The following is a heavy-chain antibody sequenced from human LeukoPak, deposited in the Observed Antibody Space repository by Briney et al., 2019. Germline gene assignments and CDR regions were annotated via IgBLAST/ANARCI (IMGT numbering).Heavy chain of an antibody. CDR1: GFTFSSYW. Sequence: GGSLRLSCAASGFTFSSYWMHWVRQAPGKGLVWISRINSDGSSTSYADSVKGRFTISRDNAKNTLYLQMNSLRAEDTAVYYCAKDDGGSYYIYYYYMDVWGKGTTVTISS. J-gene: IGHJ6*03. V-gene: IGHV3-74*01. CDR2: INSDGSST. CDR3: AKDDGGSYYIYYYYMDV. D-gene: IGHD1-26*01.